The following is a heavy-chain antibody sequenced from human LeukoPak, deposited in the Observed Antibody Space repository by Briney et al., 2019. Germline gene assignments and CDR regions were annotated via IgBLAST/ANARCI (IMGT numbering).Heavy chain of an antibody. CDR2: ISGSGGST. CDR1: RFTFSSYG. D-gene: IGHD3-22*01. Sequence: GGTLRLSCAASRFTFSSYGMSGVRQAPGKGLEWVSAISGSGGSTYYADSAKGRFTISRDNSKNTLYLQMNSLRAEDTDVCYCAKWDTYYDSSGYYFYWGQGTLVTVSS. J-gene: IGHJ4*02. V-gene: IGHV3-23*01. CDR3: AKWDTYYDSSGYYFY.